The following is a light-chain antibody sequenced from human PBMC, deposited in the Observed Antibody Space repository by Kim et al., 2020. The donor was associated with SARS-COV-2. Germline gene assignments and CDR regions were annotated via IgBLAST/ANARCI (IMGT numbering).Light chain of an antibody. Sequence: ILMTQPPATLSVSPGERATLSCRASQSVKGNLAWYQQRPGHPPRLLIYGASTRATGIPVRFSGSGSGTEFTLTISSLQSEDSALYYCQQYNDWPLLTFGGGTKVDIK. CDR3: QQYNDWPLLT. J-gene: IGKJ4*01. V-gene: IGKV3-15*01. CDR1: QSVKGN. CDR2: GAS.